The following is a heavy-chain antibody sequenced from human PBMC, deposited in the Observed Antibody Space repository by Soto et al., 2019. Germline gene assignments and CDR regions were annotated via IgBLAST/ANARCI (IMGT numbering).Heavy chain of an antibody. D-gene: IGHD3-22*01. CDR1: GFTFGDYA. J-gene: IGHJ3*02. CDR2: IRSKAYGGTT. V-gene: IGHV3-49*03. CDR3: TRVSTMISWDAFDI. Sequence: GGSLRLSCTASGFTFGDYAMSWFRQAPGKGLEWVGFIRSKAYGGTTEYAASVKGRFTISRDDSKSIAYLQMNSPKTEDTAVYYCTRVSTMISWDAFDIWGQGTMVTVSS.